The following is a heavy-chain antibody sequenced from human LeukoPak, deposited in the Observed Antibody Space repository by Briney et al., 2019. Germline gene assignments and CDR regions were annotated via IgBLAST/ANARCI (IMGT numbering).Heavy chain of an antibody. CDR3: ARDPPLGSCSTISCPHLDY. Sequence: GGSLRLSCAASGFTFSRYSMNWVRQAPGKGLEGVSSISISSSFIYYADSVKGRFTISRDNAKNSLYLQMNSLRAEDTAVYYCARDPPLGSCSTISCPHLDYWGQGTLVTVSS. J-gene: IGHJ4*02. CDR2: ISISSSFI. V-gene: IGHV3-21*01. D-gene: IGHD2-2*01. CDR1: GFTFSRYS.